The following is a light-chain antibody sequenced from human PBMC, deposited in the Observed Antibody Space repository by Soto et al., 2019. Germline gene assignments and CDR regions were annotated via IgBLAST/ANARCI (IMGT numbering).Light chain of an antibody. V-gene: IGLV1-40*01. CDR2: HNS. J-gene: IGLJ1*01. CDR3: QSYDSSLSGSRV. CDR1: AGDD. Sequence: AGDDVHWYQQLPGTAPKLLIYHNSNRPSGVPDRFSGSKSGTSACLAITGLQAEDEADYYCQSYDSSLSGSRVFGTGTKVTVL.